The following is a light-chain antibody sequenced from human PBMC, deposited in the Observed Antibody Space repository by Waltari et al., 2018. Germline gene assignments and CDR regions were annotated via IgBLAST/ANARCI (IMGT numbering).Light chain of an antibody. CDR1: QGIGSY. CDR3: QQYYSYPPN. V-gene: IGKV1-8*01. CDR2: AAS. J-gene: IGKJ3*01. Sequence: AIRMTQSPSSFSASTGDRVTITCRASQGIGSYLAWYQQKPGKAPKLLIYAASTLQSGVPSRFSGSGSGTDFTLTISCLQSEDFATYYCQQYYSYPPNFGPGTKVDIK.